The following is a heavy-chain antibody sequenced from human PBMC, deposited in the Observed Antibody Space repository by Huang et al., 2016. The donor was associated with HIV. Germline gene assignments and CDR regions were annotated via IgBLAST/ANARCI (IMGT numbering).Heavy chain of an antibody. CDR1: GFTVSDSY. V-gene: IGHV3-53*01. D-gene: IGHD2-2*01. CDR2: IYSDGRT. J-gene: IGHJ4*02. CDR3: ARDLVFGSTTNDY. Sequence: EVQLVESGGGLIQPGGSLRLSCVASGFTVSDSYMSWVRQAPGKGLEWVSVIYSDGRTFYADSVKGRLTISRDNSKNTLYLQMNSLRPEETAIYYCARDLVFGSTTNDYWGQGTLVTVSS.